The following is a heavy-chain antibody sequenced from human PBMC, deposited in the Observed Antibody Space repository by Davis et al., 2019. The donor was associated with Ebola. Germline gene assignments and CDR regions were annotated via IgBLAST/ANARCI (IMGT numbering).Heavy chain of an antibody. V-gene: IGHV1-2*02. J-gene: IGHJ6*02. CDR3: ARGPPMTPPHYYYYGMDV. CDR1: GYTFTGYY. D-gene: IGHD2-15*01. Sequence: ASVKVSCKASGYTFTGYYMHWVRQAPGQGLEWMGWINPNSGGTNYAQKFQGRVTMTRDTSTSTVYMELSSLRSEDTAVYYCARGPPMTPPHYYYYGMDVWGQGTTVTVSS. CDR2: INPNSGGT.